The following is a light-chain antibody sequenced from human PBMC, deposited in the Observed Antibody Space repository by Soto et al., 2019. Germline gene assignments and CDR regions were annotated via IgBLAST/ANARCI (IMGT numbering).Light chain of an antibody. J-gene: IGKJ2*01. CDR3: QPYNSYSP. CDR2: DAS. CDR1: QSISDW. Sequence: DIQMTQSPSTLSASVGDRVTITCRASQSISDWLAWYQQKPGKAPKLLIYDASTLESGVPSRFSGSGSRPQFTLTISSLQPDDFATYYCQPYNSYSPFGHGNTLEIK. V-gene: IGKV1-5*01.